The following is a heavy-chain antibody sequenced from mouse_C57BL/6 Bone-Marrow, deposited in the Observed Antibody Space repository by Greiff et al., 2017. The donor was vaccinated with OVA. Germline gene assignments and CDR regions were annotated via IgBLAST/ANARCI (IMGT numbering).Heavy chain of an antibody. Sequence: VQLVESGAELMKPGASVKLSCKATGYTFTGYWIEWVKQRPGHGLEWIGEILPGSGSTNYNEKFKGKATFTADTSSNTAYMQLSSLTTEDSAIYYCAREGPYYYGSEAWFAYWGQGTLVTVSA. V-gene: IGHV1-9*01. D-gene: IGHD1-1*01. CDR2: ILPGSGST. J-gene: IGHJ3*01. CDR3: AREGPYYYGSEAWFAY. CDR1: GYTFTGYW.